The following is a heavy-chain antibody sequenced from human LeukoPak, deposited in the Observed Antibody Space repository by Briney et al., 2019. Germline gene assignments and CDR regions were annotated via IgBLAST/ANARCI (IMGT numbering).Heavy chain of an antibody. Sequence: SETLSLTCTVSGGSISRSSYYWGWIRQPPGKGLEWIGSIYYSGRTYYNPSLESRVTISVDTSKNQFSLKLSSVTAADTAVYYCARPKDLLWFGESYFPRMVGYMDVWGKGTTVTISS. V-gene: IGHV4-39*01. CDR3: ARPKDLLWFGESYFPRMVGYMDV. D-gene: IGHD3-10*01. CDR1: GGSISRSSYY. J-gene: IGHJ6*03. CDR2: IYYSGRT.